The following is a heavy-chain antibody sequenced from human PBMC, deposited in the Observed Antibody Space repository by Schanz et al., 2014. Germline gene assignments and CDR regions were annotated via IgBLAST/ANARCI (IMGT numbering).Heavy chain of an antibody. J-gene: IGHJ6*02. CDR1: GFMFANHT. V-gene: IGHV3-23*04. CDR3: AKEFSSSWWYGMDV. Sequence: LVESGGGLVKPGGSLRLSCAVSGFMFANHTMNWVRQAPGKGLKWVSGIRGSGGSTYYADSVKGRFTISRDNSKNTLYLRMNSLRAEDTAVYYCAKEFSSSWWYGMDVGGQGTTVTVSS. D-gene: IGHD6-13*01. CDR2: IRGSGGST.